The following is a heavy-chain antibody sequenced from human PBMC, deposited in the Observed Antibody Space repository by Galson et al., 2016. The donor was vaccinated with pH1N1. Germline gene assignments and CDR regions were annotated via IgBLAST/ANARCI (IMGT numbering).Heavy chain of an antibody. J-gene: IGHJ6*02. CDR1: GGTLSRHT. Sequence: SVKVSCKASGGTLSRHTISWVRRAPGQGLEWMGRILPIVGITNYAQKLQGRVTIIADRFTSTVSMELSGLTSDDTAVYYCETETGSAGMDVWDQGTTVTVSS. V-gene: IGHV1-69*02. D-gene: IGHD3-10*01. CDR2: ILPIVGIT. CDR3: ETETGSAGMDV.